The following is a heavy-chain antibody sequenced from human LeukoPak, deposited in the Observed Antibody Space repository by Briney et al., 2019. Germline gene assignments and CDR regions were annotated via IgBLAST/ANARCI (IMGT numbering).Heavy chain of an antibody. D-gene: IGHD6-19*01. CDR3: ARDWEWLNLGYYYYMDV. V-gene: IGHV4-38-2*02. CDR2: IYHSGST. Sequence: SETLSLTCTVSGYSISSGYYWGWIRQPPGKGLEWIGSIYHSGSTYYNPSLKSRVTISVDTSKNQFSLKLSSVTAADTAVYYCARDWEWLNLGYYYYMDVWGKGTTVTVSS. CDR1: GYSISSGYY. J-gene: IGHJ6*03.